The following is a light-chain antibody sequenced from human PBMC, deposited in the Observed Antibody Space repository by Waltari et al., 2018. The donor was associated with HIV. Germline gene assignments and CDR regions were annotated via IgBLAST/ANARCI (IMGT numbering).Light chain of an antibody. CDR1: RSDVGYYNY. V-gene: IGLV2-14*03. J-gene: IGLJ1*01. CDR2: DVS. Sequence: QSALTQPASVSGSPGQSITISCTGTRSDVGYYNYLSWYQQHPDKAPKLMIYDVSTRPSGVSNRFSGSKSGNPASLPISGLQPEDAADYYCSSYTCSSTLGVFGTGTRVTVL. CDR3: SSYTCSSTLGV.